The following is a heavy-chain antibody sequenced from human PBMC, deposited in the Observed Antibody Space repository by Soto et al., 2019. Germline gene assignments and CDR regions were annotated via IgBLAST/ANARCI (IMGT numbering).Heavy chain of an antibody. CDR2: IWYDGSNK. D-gene: IGHD2-15*01. Sequence: QVQLVESGGGVVQPGRSLRLSCAASGFTFSRYGMHWVRQAPGKGLEWVAVIWYDGSNKYYADSVKGRFTISRDNSKNTLYLQMNSLRAEDTAVYYCARDPGAVVTGFDYWGQGTLVTVSS. CDR3: ARDPGAVVTGFDY. V-gene: IGHV3-33*01. CDR1: GFTFSRYG. J-gene: IGHJ4*02.